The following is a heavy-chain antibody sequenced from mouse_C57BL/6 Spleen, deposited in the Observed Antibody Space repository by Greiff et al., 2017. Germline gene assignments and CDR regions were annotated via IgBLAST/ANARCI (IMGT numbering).Heavy chain of an antibody. D-gene: IGHD6-1*01. J-gene: IGHJ2*01. CDR2: INPYNGDT. CDR3: ASDAVASYYFDY. CDR1: GYSFTGYF. Sequence: EVKLQESGPELVKPGDSVKISCKASGYSFTGYFMNWVMQSHGKSLEWIGRINPYNGDTFYNQKFKGKATLTVDKSSSTAHMELRSLTSEDSAVYYCASDAVASYYFDYWGQGTTLTVSS. V-gene: IGHV1-20*01.